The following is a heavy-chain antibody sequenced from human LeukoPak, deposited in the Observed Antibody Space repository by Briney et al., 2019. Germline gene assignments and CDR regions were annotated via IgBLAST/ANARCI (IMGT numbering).Heavy chain of an antibody. CDR1: GFTFSDYY. V-gene: IGHV3-11*04. Sequence: PGGSLRLSCAASGFTFSDYYMSWIRQAPGKGLEWVSYISSSGNTVKYADSVKGRFTISRDNAKNSLYLQMNSLRAEDTAVYYCARALFLGDWFDPWGQGTLVTVSS. J-gene: IGHJ5*02. CDR2: ISSSGNTV. CDR3: ARALFLGDWFDP. D-gene: IGHD3-16*01.